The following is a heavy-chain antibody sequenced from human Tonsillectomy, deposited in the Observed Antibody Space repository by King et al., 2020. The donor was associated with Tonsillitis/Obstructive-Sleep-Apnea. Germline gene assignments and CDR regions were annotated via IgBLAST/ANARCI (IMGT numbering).Heavy chain of an antibody. CDR2: INWSGGST. D-gene: IGHD2-2*01. CDR3: ARDIGCSSTSCPWNDAFDI. CDR1: GFIFDDYD. Sequence: VQLVESGGGVVRPGGSLRLSCAASGFIFDDYDMTWGRHAPGKGLEWVSGINWSGGSTGYGDSVKGRFTISRDNAKNSLYLQMNSLRAEDTALYYCARDIGCSSTSCPWNDAFDIWGQGTMVTVSS. J-gene: IGHJ3*02. V-gene: IGHV3-20*04.